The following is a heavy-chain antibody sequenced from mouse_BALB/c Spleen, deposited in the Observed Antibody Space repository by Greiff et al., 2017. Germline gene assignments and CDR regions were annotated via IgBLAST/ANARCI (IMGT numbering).Heavy chain of an antibody. D-gene: IGHD1-1*02. V-gene: IGHV1-87*01. CDR2: IYPGDGDT. Sequence: VKLVESGAELARPGASVKLSCKASGYTFTSYWMQWVKQRPGQGLEWIGAIYPGDGDTRYTQKFKGKATLTADKSSSTAYMQLSSLASEDSAVYYCASGGNSPFAYWGQGTLVTVSA. CDR3: ASGGNSPFAY. J-gene: IGHJ3*01. CDR1: GYTFTSYW.